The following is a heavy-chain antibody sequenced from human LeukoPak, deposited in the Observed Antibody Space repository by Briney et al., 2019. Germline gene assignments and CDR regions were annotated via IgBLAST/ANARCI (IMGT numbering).Heavy chain of an antibody. V-gene: IGHV3-48*01. CDR1: GFSFSRYS. CDR3: ARGTSSSDYSRLYYFDY. J-gene: IGHJ4*02. CDR2: ISSGTSTI. D-gene: IGHD3-22*01. Sequence: GGSLRLSCAASGFSFSRYSMNWVRQAPGKGLEWISYISSGTSTISYADSVKGRFTISRDNTMNSLSLQMNSLRAEDTAVYYCARGTSSSDYSRLYYFDYWGQGTLVTVSS.